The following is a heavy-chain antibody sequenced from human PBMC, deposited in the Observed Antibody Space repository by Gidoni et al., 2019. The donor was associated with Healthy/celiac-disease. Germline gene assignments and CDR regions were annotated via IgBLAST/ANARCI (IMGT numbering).Heavy chain of an antibody. Sequence: EVQLVASGGVVVQPGGSLRLSCAASGFTFGDYTMHWVRQAPGTGLEWVSLISWDGGSTYYADSVKGRFTISRDNSKNSLYLQMNSLRAEDTALYYCAKDRRIAAAGWDYYGMDVWGQGTTVTVSS. V-gene: IGHV3-43D*03. D-gene: IGHD6-13*01. CDR2: ISWDGGST. CDR3: AKDRRIAAAGWDYYGMDV. CDR1: GFTFGDYT. J-gene: IGHJ6*02.